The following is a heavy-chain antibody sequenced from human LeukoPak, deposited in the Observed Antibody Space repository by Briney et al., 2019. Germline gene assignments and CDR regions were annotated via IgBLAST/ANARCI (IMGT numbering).Heavy chain of an antibody. J-gene: IGHJ6*02. D-gene: IGHD3-9*01. CDR2: IDYSGNT. CDR1: GGAISSGDYY. CDR3: ATTYYDISYGMDV. Sequence: SETLSLTCTVSGGAISSGDYYWSWIRQPPGKGLEWIGNIDYSGNTYYNPSLQSRITISIDTSKNQFSLNVSSVTAADTAVYYCATTYYDISYGMDVWGQGTTVTVSS. V-gene: IGHV4-30-4*01.